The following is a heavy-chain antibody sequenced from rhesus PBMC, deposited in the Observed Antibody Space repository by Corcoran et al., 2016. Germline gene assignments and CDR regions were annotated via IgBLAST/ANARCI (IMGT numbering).Heavy chain of an antibody. CDR1: GGSISRNY. CDR3: ARVGRYCTGSGCYARPFDY. Sequence: QLQLQESGPGLVKPSETLSLTCAVSGGSISRNYWSWIRQPPGKGVEGVGRISGSGGSTDYNPSLKSRVTISTDTSKNQFSLKLSSVTAADTAVYYCARVGRYCTGSGCYARPFDYWGQGVLVTVSS. J-gene: IGHJ4*01. V-gene: IGHV4-173*01. CDR2: ISGSGGST. D-gene: IGHD2-21*01.